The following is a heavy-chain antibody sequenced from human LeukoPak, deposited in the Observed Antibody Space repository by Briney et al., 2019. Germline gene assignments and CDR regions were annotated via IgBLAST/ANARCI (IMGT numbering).Heavy chain of an antibody. CDR2: IYYSGST. J-gene: IGHJ6*02. D-gene: IGHD2-21*02. CDR3: ARDPGGVVVTALYGMDV. V-gene: IGHV4-39*07. Sequence: SETLSLTCTVSGGSISSYYWGWIRQPPGKGLEWIGSIYYSGSTYYNPSLKSRVTISVDTSKNQFSLKLSSVTAADTAVYYCARDPGGVVVTALYGMDVWGQGTTVTVSS. CDR1: GGSISSYY.